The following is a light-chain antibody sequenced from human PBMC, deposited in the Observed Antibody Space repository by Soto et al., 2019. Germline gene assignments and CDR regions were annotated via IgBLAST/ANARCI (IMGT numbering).Light chain of an antibody. CDR3: QHYNSYSEA. V-gene: IGKV1-5*03. CDR2: KAS. Sequence: DIQMTQSPSTLSGSVGDRVAITCRASQTISSWLAWYQQKPGKAPKLLIYKASTLKSGVPSRFSGSGSGTEFTLTISSLQLDDFATYYGQHYNSYSEAFGQGTKVDIQ. J-gene: IGKJ1*01. CDR1: QTISSW.